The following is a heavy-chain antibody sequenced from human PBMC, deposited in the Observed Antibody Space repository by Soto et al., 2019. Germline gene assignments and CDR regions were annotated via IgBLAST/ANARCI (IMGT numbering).Heavy chain of an antibody. Sequence: SETLSLTCTVSGGSISSSSYYWGWIRQPPGKGLEWIGSIYYSGSTYYNPSLKSRVTISVDTSKNQFSLKLSSVTAADTAVYYCARVAEYYYDSSGYYYDYWGQGTPVTVSS. V-gene: IGHV4-39*01. CDR1: GGSISSSSYY. J-gene: IGHJ4*02. CDR2: IYYSGST. CDR3: ARVAEYYYDSSGYYYDY. D-gene: IGHD3-22*01.